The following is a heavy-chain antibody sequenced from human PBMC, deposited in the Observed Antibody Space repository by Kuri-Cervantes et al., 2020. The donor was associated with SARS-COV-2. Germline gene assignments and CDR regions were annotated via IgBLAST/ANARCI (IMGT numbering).Heavy chain of an antibody. J-gene: IGHJ4*02. Sequence: GESLKISCAASGFTFSSYSMNWVRQAPGEGLEWVANIKQDGSEKYYVDSVKGRFTISRDNAKNSLYLQMNSLRAEDTAVYYCAREGPYCGGDCCLDYWGQGTLVTVSS. V-gene: IGHV3-7*01. CDR2: IKQDGSEK. CDR1: GFTFSSYS. CDR3: AREGPYCGGDCCLDY. D-gene: IGHD2-21*01.